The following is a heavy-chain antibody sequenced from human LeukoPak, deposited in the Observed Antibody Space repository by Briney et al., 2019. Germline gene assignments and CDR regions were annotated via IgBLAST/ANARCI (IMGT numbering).Heavy chain of an antibody. J-gene: IGHJ4*02. D-gene: IGHD7-27*01. CDR2: INSDGGAT. CDR1: GFTFSSYA. CDR3: GSSLGPLTEY. V-gene: IGHV3-74*01. Sequence: GGSLRLSCAASGFTFSSYAMNWVRQTPGKGLVWVSRINSDGGATSYADSVEGRFTISRDNAKNTLYLQMNGLRVEDTAVYFCGSSLGPLTEYWGQGTLVTASS.